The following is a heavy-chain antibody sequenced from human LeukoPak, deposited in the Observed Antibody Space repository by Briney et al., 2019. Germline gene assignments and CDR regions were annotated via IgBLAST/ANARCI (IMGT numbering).Heavy chain of an antibody. V-gene: IGHV3-23*01. CDR3: AKGKGWYSPYYYYYMDV. Sequence: SGGSLRLSCLASKFTFNNYAMTWVRQAPGKGLEWVSSISGSGDNMDYADSVKGRFTISRDNSENTLYLQMNSLRGEDTAVYYCAKGKGWYSPYYYYYMDVWGKGTTVTVSS. CDR1: KFTFNNYA. CDR2: ISGSGDNM. D-gene: IGHD6-19*01. J-gene: IGHJ6*03.